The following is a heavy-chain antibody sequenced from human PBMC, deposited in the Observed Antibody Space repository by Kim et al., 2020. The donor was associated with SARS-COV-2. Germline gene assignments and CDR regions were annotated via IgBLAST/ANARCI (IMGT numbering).Heavy chain of an antibody. J-gene: IGHJ6*02. CDR2: LNPNSGAT. D-gene: IGHD1-1*01. V-gene: IGHV1-2*02. CDR1: GYTFTGYY. CDR3: AREGTTGTTDYYAMDV. Sequence: ASVKVSCKASGYTFTGYYIHWVRQAPGQGLEWMGWLNPNSGATNYAQKFQGRVTMTRDTSISTDYMELGSLRFDDTAVYYCAREGTTGTTDYYAMDVWGQGTTVPVSS.